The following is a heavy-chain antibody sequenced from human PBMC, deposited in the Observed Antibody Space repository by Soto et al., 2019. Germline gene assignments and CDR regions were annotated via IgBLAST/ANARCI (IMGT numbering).Heavy chain of an antibody. CDR1: GYPLSSYY. CDR2: INPSGGST. J-gene: IGHJ6*02. CDR3: ARSLYSSSYLDYYYGMDV. V-gene: IGHV1-46*01. Sequence: XAVKVACKASGYPLSSYYMHWGRQAPGQGLEWMGIINPSGGSTSYAQKFQGRVTMTRDTSTSTVYMELSSLRSEDTAVYYCARSLYSSSYLDYYYGMDVWGQRTTVTVSS. D-gene: IGHD6-6*01.